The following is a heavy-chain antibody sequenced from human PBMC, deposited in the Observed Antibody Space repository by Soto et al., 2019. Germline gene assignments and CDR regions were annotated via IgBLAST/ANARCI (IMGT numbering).Heavy chain of an antibody. Sequence: ASVKVSCKASGYTFTKYYLHWVRQAPGHGLEWVGIIGPSSGDTTNAQSFQGRLILTRDTSTSTVYLELSSLTSDDTAVYYCARDCVGFGSPDGMDVWGQGTTVTVSS. J-gene: IGHJ6*02. D-gene: IGHD3-10*01. V-gene: IGHV1-46*01. CDR2: IGPSSGDT. CDR3: ARDCVGFGSPDGMDV. CDR1: GYTFTKYY.